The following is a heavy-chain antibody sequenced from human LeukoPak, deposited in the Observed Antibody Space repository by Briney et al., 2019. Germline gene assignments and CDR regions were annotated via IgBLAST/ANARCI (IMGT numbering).Heavy chain of an antibody. CDR1: GGSISSGDYY. CDR2: IYYSGST. Sequence: SETLSLTCTVSGGSISSGDYYWSWIRQPPGKGLEWIGYIYYSGSTYYNPSLKSRVAISVDTSKNQFSLKLSSVTAADTAVYYCARDIGGGGYGGNAFDIWGQGTMVTVSS. J-gene: IGHJ3*02. CDR3: ARDIGGGGYGGNAFDI. D-gene: IGHD5-12*01. V-gene: IGHV4-30-4*01.